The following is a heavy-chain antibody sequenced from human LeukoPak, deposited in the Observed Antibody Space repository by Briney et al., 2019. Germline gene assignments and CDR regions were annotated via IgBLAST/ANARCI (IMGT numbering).Heavy chain of an antibody. Sequence: GGSLTLSCAASGFNFSTYAMHWVRQAPGKGLEWVAVISYDGSNKYFADSVKGRFTISRDNSKNTLYLQMSSLRPEDTAVYYCAKDQLAGLSRPYVFDIWGQGTMVTVSS. V-gene: IGHV3-30*18. CDR2: ISYDGSNK. J-gene: IGHJ3*02. CDR1: GFNFSTYA. CDR3: AKDQLAGLSRPYVFDI. D-gene: IGHD1-1*01.